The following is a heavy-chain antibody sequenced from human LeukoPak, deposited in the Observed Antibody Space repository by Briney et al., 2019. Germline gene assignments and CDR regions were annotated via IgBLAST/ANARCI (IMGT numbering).Heavy chain of an antibody. CDR3: ARGAPVLRFLEWFFYYYYYYMDV. J-gene: IGHJ6*03. Sequence: ASVKVSCKASGYTFTSYDINWVRQATGQGLEWMRWMNPNSGNTGYAQKFQGRVTMTRNTSISTAYMELSSLRSEDTAVYYCARGAPVLRFLEWFFYYYYYYMDVWGKGTTVTVSS. D-gene: IGHD3-3*01. CDR2: MNPNSGNT. CDR1: GYTFTSYD. V-gene: IGHV1-8*01.